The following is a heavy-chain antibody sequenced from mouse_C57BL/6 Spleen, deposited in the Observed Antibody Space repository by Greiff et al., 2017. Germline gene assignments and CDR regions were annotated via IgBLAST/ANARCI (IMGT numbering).Heavy chain of an antibody. Sequence: QVQLQQPGAELVKPGASVKLSCKASGYTFTSYWMQWVKQRPGQGLEWIGEIDPSDSYTNYNQKFKGKATLTVDTSSSTAYMQLSSLTVEDSAVYYCARGGYYVWGQGTTLTVSS. CDR1: GYTFTSYW. D-gene: IGHD2-3*01. J-gene: IGHJ2*01. CDR3: ARGGYYV. V-gene: IGHV1-50*01. CDR2: IDPSDSYT.